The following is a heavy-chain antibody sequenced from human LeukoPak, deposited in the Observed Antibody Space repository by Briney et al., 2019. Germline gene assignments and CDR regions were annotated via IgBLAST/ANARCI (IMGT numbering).Heavy chain of an antibody. CDR1: GGSISSLY. V-gene: IGHV4-59*08. D-gene: IGHD6-19*01. Sequence: SETLSLTCTVSGGSISSLYWSWIRQPPGKGLEWIGYIYYSGTTNYNPSLKSRVTISVDTSKNQFSLKLSSVTAADTAVYYCARHLRAVAGHFDYWGQGTLVTVSS. CDR2: IYYSGTT. J-gene: IGHJ4*02. CDR3: ARHLRAVAGHFDY.